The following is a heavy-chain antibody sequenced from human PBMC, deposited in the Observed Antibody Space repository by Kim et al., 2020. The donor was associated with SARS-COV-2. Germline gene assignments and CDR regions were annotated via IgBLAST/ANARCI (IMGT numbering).Heavy chain of an antibody. D-gene: IGHD6-13*01. CDR1: GYTFTSYY. CDR3: ARAAGTFPYYYYYGMDV. V-gene: IGHV1-46*01. CDR2: INPSGGST. J-gene: IGHJ6*02. Sequence: ASVKVSCKASGYTFTSYYMHWVRQAPGQGLEWMGIINPSGGSTSYAQKFQGRVTMTRDTSTSTVYMELSSLRSEDTAVYYCARAAGTFPYYYYYGMDVWGQGTTVTVSS.